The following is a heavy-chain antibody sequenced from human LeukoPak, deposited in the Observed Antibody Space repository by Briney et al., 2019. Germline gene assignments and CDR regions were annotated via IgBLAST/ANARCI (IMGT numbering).Heavy chain of an antibody. V-gene: IGHV4-38-2*01. D-gene: IGHD2-2*01. CDR2: IYHSGST. J-gene: IGHJ4*02. CDR1: GYSTSSAYY. Sequence: SETLSLTCALAGYSTSSAYYWGWIRQPPGKGLEWIGSIYHSGSTYYNPSLKSRVTISLDTSKNQFSLKLSSVTAADTAVYYCARGVVVVPAARPAFFGYWGQGTLVTVSS. CDR3: ARGVVVVPAARPAFFGY.